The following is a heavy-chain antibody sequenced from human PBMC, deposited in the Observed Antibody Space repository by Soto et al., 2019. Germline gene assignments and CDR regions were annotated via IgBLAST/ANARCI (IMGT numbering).Heavy chain of an antibody. Sequence: EVQLVESGGGLVKPGGSLRVSCAASGFSFTSYTMNWVRQAPGKGLEWVASISAGGRSIYYADSLKGRSTVSRDNAKSSLYLQMNSLRADVLVIRCRPRSTPGNPFDIWGQGTMVTVSS. CDR3: PRSTPGNPFDI. CDR2: ISAGGRSI. D-gene: IGHD3-22*01. CDR1: GFSFTSYT. V-gene: IGHV3-21*01. J-gene: IGHJ3*02.